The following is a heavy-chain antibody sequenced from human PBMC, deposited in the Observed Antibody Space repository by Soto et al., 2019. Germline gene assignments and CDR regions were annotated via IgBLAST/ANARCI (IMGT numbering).Heavy chain of an antibody. CDR2: IWYDGSNK. CDR3: ARERFTGIFGVVTEYGMDV. J-gene: IGHJ6*02. Sequence: PGGSLRLSCAASGFTFSSYGMHWVRQAPGKGLEWVAVIWYDGSNKYYADSVKGRFTISRDNSKNTLYLQMNSLRAEDTAVYYCARERFTGIFGVVTEYGMDVWGQGTTVTVSS. D-gene: IGHD3-3*01. CDR1: GFTFSSYG. V-gene: IGHV3-33*01.